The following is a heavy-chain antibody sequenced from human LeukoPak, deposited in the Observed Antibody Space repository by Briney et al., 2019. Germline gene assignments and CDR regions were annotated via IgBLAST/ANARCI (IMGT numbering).Heavy chain of an antibody. CDR1: GFTFSGSA. CDR2: IRSKANSYAT. J-gene: IGHJ4*02. CDR3: TRFYGDSDY. Sequence: GGSLRLSCAASGFTFSGSAMHWVRQASGKGLEWVGRIRSKANSYATAYAASVKGRFTISRDDSKNTAYLQMNSLKTEDTAVYYCTRFYGDSDYWGQGTLVTVSS. D-gene: IGHD4-17*01. V-gene: IGHV3-73*01.